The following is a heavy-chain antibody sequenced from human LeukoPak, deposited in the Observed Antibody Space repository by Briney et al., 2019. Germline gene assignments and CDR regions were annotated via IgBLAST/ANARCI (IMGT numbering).Heavy chain of an antibody. D-gene: IGHD2-8*01. CDR2: IHDDGTTT. CDR3: AIVYAVPDKRNALDM. CDR1: GFTFSSHW. Sequence: GGSLRLSFAASGFTFSSHWMPWVRQAPGKGLVWVSRIHDDGTTTNYADSVKGRFTISRDNAKNTLYLQMNSLRAEDTAVYYCAIVYAVPDKRNALDMWGQGTMVTVSS. J-gene: IGHJ3*02. V-gene: IGHV3-74*01.